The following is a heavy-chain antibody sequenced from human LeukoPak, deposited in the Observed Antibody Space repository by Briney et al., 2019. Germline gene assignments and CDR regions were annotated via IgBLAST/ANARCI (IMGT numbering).Heavy chain of an antibody. CDR2: IIPIFGTA. CDR3: ARVPLRFLEWLYLDY. V-gene: IGHV1-69*05. J-gene: IGHJ4*02. Sequence: ASVNVSCKASGGTFSSYAISWVRQAPGQGLEWMGGIIPIFGTANYAQKFQGRVTITTDESTSTAYMELSSLRSEDTAVYYCARVPLRFLEWLYLDYWGQGTLVTVSS. CDR1: GGTFSSYA. D-gene: IGHD3-3*01.